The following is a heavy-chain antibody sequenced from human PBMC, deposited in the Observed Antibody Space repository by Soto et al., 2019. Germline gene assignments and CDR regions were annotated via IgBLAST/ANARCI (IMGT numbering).Heavy chain of an antibody. CDR1: GFTFSSYS. Sequence: HPGGSLRLSCAASGFTFSSYSMNWVRQAPGKGLEWVANIKDDGSERYYVDPVKGRFTISRDNAKNSLYLQMNSLRAEDTAVYYCARATGADKEDYWGQGTLVTVSS. J-gene: IGHJ4*02. CDR3: ARATGADKEDY. CDR2: IKDDGSER. D-gene: IGHD3-10*01. V-gene: IGHV3-7*04.